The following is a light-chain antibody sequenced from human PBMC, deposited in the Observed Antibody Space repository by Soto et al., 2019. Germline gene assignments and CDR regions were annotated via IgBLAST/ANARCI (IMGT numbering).Light chain of an antibody. V-gene: IGKV1-39*01. CDR2: ATS. CDR1: QSISTY. J-gene: IGKJ1*01. CDR3: QQSYSTLTWT. Sequence: DIQMTQSPSSLSASVGDRVTITCRASQSISTYLNWYQQKPGKAPKVLIYATSSLHSGVPSRFSGSGSETEFTLTISSLQPEDFATYYCQQSYSTLTWTFGQGTKVDIK.